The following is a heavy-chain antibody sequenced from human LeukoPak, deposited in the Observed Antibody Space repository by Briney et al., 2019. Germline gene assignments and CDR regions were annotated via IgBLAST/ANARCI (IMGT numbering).Heavy chain of an antibody. CDR1: GGSISSGGYY. J-gene: IGHJ4*02. Sequence: SETLSLTCTVSGGSISSGGYYWSWIRQPPGKGLEWIGYIYHSGSTYYNPSLKSRVTISVDRSKNQFSLKLSSVTAADTAVYYCVRLNWHGGPRFDYWGQGTLVTDSS. CDR2: IYHSGST. D-gene: IGHD1-1*01. CDR3: VRLNWHGGPRFDY. V-gene: IGHV4-30-2*01.